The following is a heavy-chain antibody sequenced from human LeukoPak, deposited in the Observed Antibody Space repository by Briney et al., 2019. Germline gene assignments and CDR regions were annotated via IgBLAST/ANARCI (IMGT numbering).Heavy chain of an antibody. CDR2: IYYRVTS. Sequence: ASETLSLTCTVSGDSISTYYWSWIRQPPGKGLEWIGYIYYRVTSDYNPSLKSRVTMSVDMSTRQISLKLSSVTAADTAVYYCARVLCSSTSCYSSPWFDPWGQGTLVTVSS. V-gene: IGHV4-59*01. CDR1: GDSISTYY. D-gene: IGHD2-2*01. J-gene: IGHJ5*02. CDR3: ARVLCSSTSCYSSPWFDP.